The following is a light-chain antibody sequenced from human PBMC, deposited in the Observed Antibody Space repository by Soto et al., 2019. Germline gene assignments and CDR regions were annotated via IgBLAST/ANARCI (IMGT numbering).Light chain of an antibody. V-gene: IGKV3-20*01. Sequence: EIVFTQSPGTRSLSPGERATLSCRASQSVSSSYLAWYQQKPGQAPRLLIYGASSRATGIPDRFSGSGSGTDFTLTISRLEPEDFAVYYCQQYGSSLLTFGGGTKVDI. CDR2: GAS. J-gene: IGKJ4*01. CDR3: QQYGSSLLT. CDR1: QSVSSSY.